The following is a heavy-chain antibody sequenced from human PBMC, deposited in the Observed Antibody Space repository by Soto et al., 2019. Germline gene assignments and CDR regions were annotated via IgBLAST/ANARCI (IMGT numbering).Heavy chain of an antibody. Sequence: QVQLVQSGAEVKKPGASVKVSCKASGYTFTSYDINWVRQATGQGLEWMGWMNPNSGNTGYAQKFQGRVTMTRNTYISTAYMELSSLRSEDTAVYYCARASITIFGGVIYYYYYMDVWGKGTTVTVSS. J-gene: IGHJ6*03. V-gene: IGHV1-8*01. CDR2: MNPNSGNT. CDR1: GYTFTSYD. CDR3: ARASITIFGGVIYYYYYMDV. D-gene: IGHD3-3*01.